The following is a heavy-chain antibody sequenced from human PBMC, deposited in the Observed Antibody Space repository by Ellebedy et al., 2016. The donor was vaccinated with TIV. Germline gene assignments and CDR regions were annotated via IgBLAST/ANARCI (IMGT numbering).Heavy chain of an antibody. V-gene: IGHV5-51*01. CDR1: GYSFTTYW. D-gene: IGHD2-15*01. J-gene: IGHJ4*02. CDR2: IYPGDSDT. CDR3: ANTRFCSGGSCYFDF. Sequence: PGGSLRLSCKGSGYSFTTYWIGRVRQMSGKGLEWMGIIYPGDSDTRYNPSFQGQVTISADKSISTAYLHWSSLKASDTAMYYCANTRFCSGGSCYFDFWGQGTLVTVSS.